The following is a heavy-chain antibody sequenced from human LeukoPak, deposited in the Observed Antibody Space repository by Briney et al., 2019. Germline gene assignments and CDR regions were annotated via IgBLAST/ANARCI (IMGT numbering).Heavy chain of an antibody. D-gene: IGHD4-23*01. J-gene: IGHJ4*02. Sequence: SETLSLTCTVSGGSISSSSYYWGWIRQPPGKGLEWIGSIYYSGSTYYNPSLKSRVTISVDTSKNQFSLKLSSVTAADTAVYYCARSLPLTVGDSRDNFDYWGQGTLVTVSS. CDR1: GGSISSSSYY. V-gene: IGHV4-39*07. CDR2: IYYSGST. CDR3: ARSLPLTVGDSRDNFDY.